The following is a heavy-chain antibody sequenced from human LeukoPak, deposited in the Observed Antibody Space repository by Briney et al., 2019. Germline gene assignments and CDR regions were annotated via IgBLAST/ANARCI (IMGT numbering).Heavy chain of an antibody. V-gene: IGHV1-46*01. CDR1: GYTFTSYY. CDR2: INPSGGST. D-gene: IGHD6-25*01. CDR3: ARDSSGYWYSDL. J-gene: IGHJ2*01. Sequence: ASVKVSCKASGYTFTSYYMHWVRQAPGQGLEWMGIINPSGGSTSYAQKFQGRVTMTRDMSTSTVYMELSSLRSEDTAVYYCARDSSGYWYSDLWGRGTLVTVSS.